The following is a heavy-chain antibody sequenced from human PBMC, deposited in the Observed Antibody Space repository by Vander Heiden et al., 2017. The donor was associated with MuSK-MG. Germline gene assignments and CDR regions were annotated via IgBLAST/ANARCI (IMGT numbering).Heavy chain of an antibody. Sequence: QVQLQESGPGLVKPSETLSLTCTVSGGTMNNYYWSWIRQLPGNGLDWIGYISSSGYTNYKPSLMSRVTISAVTSRNHFSLKLSSVTAADTAVYYCARDGSYYYDSSGCRYFDLWGRGTLVTVSS. CDR3: ARDGSYYYDSSGCRYFDL. V-gene: IGHV4-59*01. CDR2: ISSSGYT. D-gene: IGHD3-22*01. CDR1: GGTMNNYY. J-gene: IGHJ2*01.